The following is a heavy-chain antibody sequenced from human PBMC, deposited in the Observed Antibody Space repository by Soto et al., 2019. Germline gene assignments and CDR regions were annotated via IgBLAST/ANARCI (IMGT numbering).Heavy chain of an antibody. D-gene: IGHD2-2*01. CDR3: ARDLGNCSSTSCLGGMDV. J-gene: IGHJ6*02. Sequence: ASVKVSCKASGYTSTGYYMHWVRQAPGQGLEWMGWINPNSGGTNYAQKFQGWVTMTRDTSISTAYMELSRLRSDDTAVYYCARDLGNCSSTSCLGGMDVWGQGTTVTVSS. V-gene: IGHV1-2*04. CDR2: INPNSGGT. CDR1: GYTSTGYY.